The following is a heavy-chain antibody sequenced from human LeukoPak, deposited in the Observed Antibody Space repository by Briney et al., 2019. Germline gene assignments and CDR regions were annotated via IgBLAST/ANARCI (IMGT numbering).Heavy chain of an antibody. Sequence: PGESLRLSCAASGFTFSSYWMHWVRQAPGKGLVWVSRINSDGSSTSYADSVKGRFTISRDNAKNTLYLQMNSLRAEDTAVYYCASGSGYTAFDIWGQGTMVTVSS. V-gene: IGHV3-74*01. D-gene: IGHD5-12*01. CDR1: GFTFSSYW. J-gene: IGHJ3*02. CDR2: INSDGSST. CDR3: ASGSGYTAFDI.